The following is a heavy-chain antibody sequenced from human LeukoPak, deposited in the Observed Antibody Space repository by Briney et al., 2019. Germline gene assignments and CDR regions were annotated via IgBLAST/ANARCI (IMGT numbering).Heavy chain of an antibody. Sequence: ASVKVSCKASGYTFTGYYIHWVRQAPGQGLEWMGWINPNSGGTNYAQKFQGRVTMTRDTSISTAYMELSRLRSDDTAVYYCAREEQWPTHWFDPWGQGTLVTVSS. V-gene: IGHV1-2*02. CDR3: AREEQWPTHWFDP. D-gene: IGHD6-19*01. CDR1: GYTFTGYY. J-gene: IGHJ5*02. CDR2: INPNSGGT.